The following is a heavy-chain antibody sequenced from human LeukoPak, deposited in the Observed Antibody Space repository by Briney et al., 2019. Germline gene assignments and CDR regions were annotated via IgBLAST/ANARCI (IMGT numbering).Heavy chain of an antibody. CDR2: IYHSGST. CDR3: ARTFNYYDSSGYYYLYYYYYMDV. Sequence: SETLSLTCTVSGGSVSGYYWGWIRQPPGKGLEWIGSIYHSGSTYYNPSLKSRVTISVDTSKNQFSLKLSSVTAADTAVYYCARTFNYYDSSGYYYLYYYYYMDVWGKGTTVTVSS. J-gene: IGHJ6*03. CDR1: GGSVSGYY. V-gene: IGHV4-38-2*02. D-gene: IGHD3-22*01.